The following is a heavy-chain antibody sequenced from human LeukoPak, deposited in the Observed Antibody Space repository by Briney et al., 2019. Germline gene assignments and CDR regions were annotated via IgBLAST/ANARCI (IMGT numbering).Heavy chain of an antibody. V-gene: IGHV1-69*13. D-gene: IGHD1-1*01. CDR2: ITPIFGTA. CDR1: GGTFSSYA. J-gene: IGHJ5*02. CDR3: ARVAIVESYNWNDQGWFDP. Sequence: SVKVSCKASGGTFSSYAISWVRQAPGQGLEWMGGITPIFGTANYAQKFQGRVTITADESTSTAYMELSSLRSEDTAVYYCARVAIVESYNWNDQGWFDPWGQGTLVTVSS.